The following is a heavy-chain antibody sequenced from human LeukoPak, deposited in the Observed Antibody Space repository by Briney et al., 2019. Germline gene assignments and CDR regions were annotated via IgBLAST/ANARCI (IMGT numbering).Heavy chain of an antibody. J-gene: IGHJ4*02. D-gene: IGHD1-20*01. CDR2: IKSKADGETI. CDR3: STLTSRGLSDS. CDR1: GFTFTNAW. Sequence: GGSLRLSCAASGFTFTNAWMNWVRQAPGKGLEWVGRIKSKADGETIDYAAPVKGRFTFSRNDSKNMLYLQMNSLKSEDTAVYYCSTLTSRGLSDSWGQGTLVTVSS. V-gene: IGHV3-15*07.